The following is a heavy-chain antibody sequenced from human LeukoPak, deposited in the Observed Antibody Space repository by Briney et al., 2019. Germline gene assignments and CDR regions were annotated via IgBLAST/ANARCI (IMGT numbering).Heavy chain of an antibody. J-gene: IGHJ6*02. CDR1: GFTFSSYG. CDR3: ANQFCTTLNYYYYYGMDV. Sequence: GGSLRLSCAASGFTFSSYGMHWVRQAPGKGLEWVAFIRYYGSNKYYADSVKGRLTISRDNYKNTLYLQMNSLRAEDTAVYYCANQFCTTLNYYYYYGMDVWGQGTTVTVSS. V-gene: IGHV3-30*02. CDR2: IRYYGSNK. D-gene: IGHD1-1*01.